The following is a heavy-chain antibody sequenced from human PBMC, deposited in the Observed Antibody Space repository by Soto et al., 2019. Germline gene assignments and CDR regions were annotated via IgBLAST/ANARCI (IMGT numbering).Heavy chain of an antibody. D-gene: IGHD3-22*01. CDR1: GFTFRSYG. CDR2: ISGSGISI. J-gene: IGHJ3*01. CDR3: AKRSFDYDPSGAYSQSGAFDF. V-gene: IGHV3-23*01. Sequence: EVHLLESGGGLVQPGGSLRLSCAAAGFTFRSYGMSWVQQAPGKGLEWVSVISGSGISIDYADSVKGRFTISRDNSKNTLYLQMSSLRAEDTAVYYCAKRSFDYDPSGAYSQSGAFDFWGQGTLVTVSS.